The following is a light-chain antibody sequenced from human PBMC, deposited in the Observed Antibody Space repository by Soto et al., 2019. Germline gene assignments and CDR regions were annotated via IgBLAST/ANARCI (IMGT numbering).Light chain of an antibody. Sequence: DIQMTQSPSSLSASVGDRVTITCRASQGIGNDLGWYQQKPGKAPKRLIYGASILQSGVPSRLSGSGSGTAFTLTISSLQPEDFATYYCLHLDSYPRTFGQGTKVEIK. V-gene: IGKV1-17*01. CDR2: GAS. J-gene: IGKJ1*01. CDR1: QGIGND. CDR3: LHLDSYPRT.